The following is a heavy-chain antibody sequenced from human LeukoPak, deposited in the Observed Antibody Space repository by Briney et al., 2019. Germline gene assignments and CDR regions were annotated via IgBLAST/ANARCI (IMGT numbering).Heavy chain of an antibody. J-gene: IGHJ4*02. D-gene: IGHD5-18*01. CDR3: AKDNSYGFTHFDY. Sequence: GRSLRLSCAASGFTFSSYGMHWVRQAPGKGLEWVAVISYDGSNKYYADSVKGRFTISRDNSKNTLYLQMNSLRAEDTALYYCAKDNSYGFTHFDYWGQGTLVTVSS. CDR2: ISYDGSNK. V-gene: IGHV3-30*18. CDR1: GFTFSSYG.